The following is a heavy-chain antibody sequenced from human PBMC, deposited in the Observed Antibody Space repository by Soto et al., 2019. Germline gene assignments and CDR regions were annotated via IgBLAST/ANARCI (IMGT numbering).Heavy chain of an antibody. D-gene: IGHD3-3*01. J-gene: IGHJ6*02. V-gene: IGHV3-23*01. CDR2: ISGSGGST. CDR3: AKSPSDYDFWSGYLQHQYYYYYYGMDV. Sequence: GGSLRLSCAASGFTFSSYAMSWVRQAPGKGLEWVSAISGSGGSTYYADSVKGRFTISRDNSKNTLYLQMNSLRAEDTAVYYCAKSPSDYDFWSGYLQHQYYYYYYGMDVWGQGTTVTVSS. CDR1: GFTFSSYA.